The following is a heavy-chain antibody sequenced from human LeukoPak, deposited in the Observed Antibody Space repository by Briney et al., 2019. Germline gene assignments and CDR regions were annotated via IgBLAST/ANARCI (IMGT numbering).Heavy chain of an antibody. CDR3: ARGPYSSSRYVGHDY. CDR1: GFTFSNYG. Sequence: HAGGSLRLSCGASGFTFSNYGMSWLRQAPGKELKWVSVISGGGDITYYADSVKGRFSVSRDNSKNTLFLQMNSLRVEDTAVYFCARGPYSSSRYVGHDYWGQGTLVTVSS. V-gene: IGHV3-23*01. D-gene: IGHD6-13*01. CDR2: ISGGGDIT. J-gene: IGHJ4*02.